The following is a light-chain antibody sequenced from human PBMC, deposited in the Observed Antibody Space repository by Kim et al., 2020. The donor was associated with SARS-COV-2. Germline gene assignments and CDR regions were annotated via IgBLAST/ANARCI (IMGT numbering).Light chain of an antibody. V-gene: IGKV2-30*01. CDR1: QGLVYSDGDTY. CDR2: TVS. J-gene: IGKJ5*01. Sequence: PASTSCMSSQGLVYSDGDTYLIWFQQRPGQSPKLLIYTVSTRDSGVPDRFSGSGAGTDFTLKITSVEAEDIGTYYCMQGTHWPFTFGQGTRLEIK. CDR3: MQGTHWPFT.